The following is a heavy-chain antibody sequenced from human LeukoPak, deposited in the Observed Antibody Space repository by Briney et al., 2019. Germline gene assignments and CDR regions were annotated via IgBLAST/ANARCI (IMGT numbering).Heavy chain of an antibody. J-gene: IGHJ4*02. CDR2: TSDRGDNT. CDR1: GFTFSSYS. V-gene: IGHV3-23*01. D-gene: IGHD3-22*01. CDR3: AKGSYYDSSGSFYFDY. Sequence: GGSLRLSCAASGFTFSSYSMSWVRQAPGKGLEWVSGTSDRGDNTYYADSVKGRFTISRDNSKNTLYVQVNSLGTEDTAAYYCAKGSYYDSSGSFYFDYWGQGTLVAVSS.